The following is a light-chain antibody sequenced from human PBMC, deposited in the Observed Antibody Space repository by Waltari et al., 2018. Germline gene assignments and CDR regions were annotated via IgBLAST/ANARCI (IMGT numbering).Light chain of an antibody. CDR3: QAWDSSTVV. V-gene: IGLV3-1*01. CDR1: TLGEKY. J-gene: IGLJ2*01. CDR2: QDN. Sequence: SYELTQPPSVSVSPGQTASITCSGDTLGEKYSCWYQQRPGQSPLLVIYQDNKRPSGIPERFSGSNSGNTATLTISGTQAVDEADYYCQAWDSSTVVFGGGTKLTVL.